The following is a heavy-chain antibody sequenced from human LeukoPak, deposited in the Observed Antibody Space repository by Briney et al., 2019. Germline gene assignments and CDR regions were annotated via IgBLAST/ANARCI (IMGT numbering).Heavy chain of an antibody. CDR2: INPNSGGT. CDR1: GYTFTGYY. J-gene: IGHJ4*02. CDR3: ARTGGYSYGLYPYYFDY. D-gene: IGHD5-18*01. Sequence: GASVKVSRKASGYTFTGYYMHWVRQAPGQGLEWMGWINPNSGGTNYAQKFQGRVTMTRDTSISTAYMELSRLRSDDTAVYYCARTGGYSYGLYPYYFDYWGQGTLVTVSS. V-gene: IGHV1-2*02.